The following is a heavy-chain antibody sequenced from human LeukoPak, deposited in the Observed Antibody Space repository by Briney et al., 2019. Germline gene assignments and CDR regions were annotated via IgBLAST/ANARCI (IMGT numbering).Heavy chain of an antibody. CDR1: GFIFNNYA. CDR2: IRYDGSDK. Sequence: GGSLRLSCATSGFIFNNYAMHWVRQAPGKGLEWVAFIRYDGSDKHYADSVKGRFTISRDNSKNTLFLQMNSLRVEDTAVYYCAKPMSGYDAFDYWGQGTLVTVSS. CDR3: AKPMSGYDAFDY. D-gene: IGHD5-12*01. J-gene: IGHJ4*02. V-gene: IGHV3-30*02.